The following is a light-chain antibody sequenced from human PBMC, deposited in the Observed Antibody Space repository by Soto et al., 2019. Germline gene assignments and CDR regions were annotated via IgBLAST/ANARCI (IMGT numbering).Light chain of an antibody. V-gene: IGKV3-20*01. J-gene: IGKJ1*01. CDR1: QSVSSSY. Sequence: EIVLTQSPGTLSLSTGERATLSCRASQSVSSSYLAWYQQKPGQAPRLLIYGASSRATGIPDRFSGSGSGTDFTLTISRLEPEDLAVYYCQLYGSSPGTCGQGTKVDI. CDR3: QLYGSSPGT. CDR2: GAS.